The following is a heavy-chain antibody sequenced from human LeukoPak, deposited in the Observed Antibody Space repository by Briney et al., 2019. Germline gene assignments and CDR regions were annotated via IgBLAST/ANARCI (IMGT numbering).Heavy chain of an antibody. J-gene: IGHJ4*02. CDR1: GYSISSGYY. Sequence: SETLSLTCTVSGYSISSGYYWGWIRQPPGKGLEWIGSIHYSGSTYYTPSLNSRVTISIDTSKNHFSLKLSSVTAADTAVYYCARHKAMISFGGVIVNGGFDYWGQGTLVTVSS. V-gene: IGHV4-38-2*02. CDR2: IHYSGST. D-gene: IGHD3-16*02. CDR3: ARHKAMISFGGVIVNGGFDY.